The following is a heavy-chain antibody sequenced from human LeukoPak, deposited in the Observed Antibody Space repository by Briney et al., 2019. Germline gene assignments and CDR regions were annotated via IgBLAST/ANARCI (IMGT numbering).Heavy chain of an antibody. CDR2: IKQDGSEK. CDR3: AKVYGSGSYSFDY. D-gene: IGHD3-10*01. Sequence: GGSLSLSCAASGFTVSRNYMSWVRQAPGKGLEWVANIKQDGSEKYYVDSVKGRFTISRDNAKNSLYLQMNSLRAEDTAVYYCAKVYGSGSYSFDYWGQGTLVTVSS. CDR1: GFTVSRNY. V-gene: IGHV3-7*01. J-gene: IGHJ4*02.